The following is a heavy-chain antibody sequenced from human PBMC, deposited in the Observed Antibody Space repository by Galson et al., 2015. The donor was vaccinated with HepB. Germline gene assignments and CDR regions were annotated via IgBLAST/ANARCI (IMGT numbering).Heavy chain of an antibody. J-gene: IGHJ4*02. CDR2: ISRSGSHT. CDR3: ARESKPYESSGYFHY. D-gene: IGHD3-22*01. Sequence: SLRLSCAVSGFIFSSYEMNWVRQAPGKGLEWVSYISRSGSHTYYADSVKGRFTISRDNAKNSLYLQMNSLRAEDTAIYYCARESKPYESSGYFHYWGRGTLVTVSS. V-gene: IGHV3-48*03. CDR1: GFIFSSYE.